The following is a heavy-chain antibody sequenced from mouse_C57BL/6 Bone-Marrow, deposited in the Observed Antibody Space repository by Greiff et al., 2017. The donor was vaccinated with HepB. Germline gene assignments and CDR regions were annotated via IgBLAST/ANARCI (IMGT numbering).Heavy chain of an antibody. CDR2: IYPGNSDT. Sequence: EVQLQQSGTVLARPGASVKMSCRTSGYTFTSYWMHWVKQRPGQGLEWIGAIYPGNSDTSYNQKFKGKAKLTAVTSASTAYMELSSLTNEDSAVYYCTRFYYDYDAAMDYWGQGTSVTVSS. CDR1: GYTFTSYW. V-gene: IGHV1-5*01. CDR3: TRFYYDYDAAMDY. D-gene: IGHD2-4*01. J-gene: IGHJ4*01.